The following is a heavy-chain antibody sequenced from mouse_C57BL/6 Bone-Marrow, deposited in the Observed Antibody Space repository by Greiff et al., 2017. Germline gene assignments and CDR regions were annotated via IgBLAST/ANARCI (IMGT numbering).Heavy chain of an antibody. CDR1: GYTFTSYW. V-gene: IGHV1-55*01. J-gene: IGHJ3*01. Sequence: QVPLKQPGAELVKPGASVKMSCKASGYTFTSYWITWVKQRPGQGLEWIGDIYPGSGSTNYNEKFKSKATLTVDTSSRTAYMQLSSLTSEDYAVYYCARMSDHYDAGFAYWGQGTLVTVSA. CDR2: IYPGSGST. CDR3: ARMSDHYDAGFAY. D-gene: IGHD1-2*01.